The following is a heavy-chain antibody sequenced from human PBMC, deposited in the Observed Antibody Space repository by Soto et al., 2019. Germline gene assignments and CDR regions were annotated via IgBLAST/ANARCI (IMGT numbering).Heavy chain of an antibody. CDR1: GASISSGGYY. J-gene: IGHJ4*02. D-gene: IGHD1-26*01. CDR3: ANFDRWEVPFEH. V-gene: IGHV4-31*03. CDR2: IYYSGST. Sequence: SETLSLTCTVSGASISSGGYYWNWIRQLPGKGLEWIGYIYYSGSTYYNPSLQSRITISVDTSKNQFSLKVTSVTAADTAVYYCANFDRWEVPFEHSGQGTQVTVSS.